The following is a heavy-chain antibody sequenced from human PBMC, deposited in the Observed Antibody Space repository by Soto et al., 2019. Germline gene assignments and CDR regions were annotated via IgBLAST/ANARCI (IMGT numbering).Heavy chain of an antibody. CDR1: GGSISRGGYY. Sequence: SETLSLTCTVSGGSISRGGYYWSCMRQHPGKGLEWIGYIYYSGTAYYNASLKSRLTLSVDTSNNRFSLKLTSVTAADTAVYYCARSFDSSGFNWFDPWGQGTQVTVSS. J-gene: IGHJ5*02. CDR2: IYYSGTA. D-gene: IGHD3-22*01. CDR3: ARSFDSSGFNWFDP. V-gene: IGHV4-31*03.